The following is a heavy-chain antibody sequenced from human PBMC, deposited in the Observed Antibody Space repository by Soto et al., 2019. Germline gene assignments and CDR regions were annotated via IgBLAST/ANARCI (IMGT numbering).Heavy chain of an antibody. D-gene: IGHD3-3*01. CDR3: ARDERIVDFWSGYRAY. Sequence: GGSLRLSCAASGFTFSSYAMHWVRQAPGKGLEWVAVISYDGSNKYYADSVKGRFTISRDNSKNTLYLQMNSLRAEDTAVYYCARDERIVDFWSGYRAYWGQGTLVTVSS. J-gene: IGHJ4*02. CDR1: GFTFSSYA. V-gene: IGHV3-30-3*01. CDR2: ISYDGSNK.